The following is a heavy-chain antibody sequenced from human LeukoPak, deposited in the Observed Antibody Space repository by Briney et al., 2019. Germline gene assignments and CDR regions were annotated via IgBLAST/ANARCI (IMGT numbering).Heavy chain of an antibody. Sequence: SPTLSLTCSISGDSITTNSYWWGWIRQSPGKGLQLIGSIYSSGNSYYNPSLKTRATISPDTSKNQYSLRLTSVTAADTAVYYCARRGIWDLQIGNWFDPWGQGILVTVSS. V-gene: IGHV4-39*01. D-gene: IGHD3-16*01. CDR1: GDSITTNSYW. CDR2: IYSSGNS. CDR3: ARRGIWDLQIGNWFDP. J-gene: IGHJ5*02.